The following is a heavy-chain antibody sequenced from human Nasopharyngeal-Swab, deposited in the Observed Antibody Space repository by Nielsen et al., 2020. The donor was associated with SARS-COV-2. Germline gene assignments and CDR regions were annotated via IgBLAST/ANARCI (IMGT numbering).Heavy chain of an antibody. CDR2: IYYSGDT. V-gene: IGHV4-59*08. J-gene: IGHJ5*02. CDR1: GDSISNYY. D-gene: IGHD6-19*01. CDR3: ARRYSSGWYGWFDP. Sequence: SETLSLTCTVSGDSISNYYWSWIRQPPGKGLEWLGYIYYSGDTNYNPSFKSRVAISIDTSKNQFSLELSSVTAADTAIYYCARRYSSGWYGWFDPWGQGTPVTVSS.